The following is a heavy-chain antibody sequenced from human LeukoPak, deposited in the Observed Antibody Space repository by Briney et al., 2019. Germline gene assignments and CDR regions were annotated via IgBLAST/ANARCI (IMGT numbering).Heavy chain of an antibody. J-gene: IGHJ4*02. CDR2: IKSNSAGGTT. CDR3: STDAGFDSRWYNY. D-gene: IGHD6-13*01. V-gene: IGHV3-15*01. CDR1: GFTFSAAY. Sequence: GGSLRLSCTTSGFTFSAAYMIWVRQAPGKGLEWVGRIKSNSAGGTTDYASPVKGRFIISRDDSKATVYLQMYSLKTEDTAVYYCSTDAGFDSRWYNYWGQGTLVTVSS.